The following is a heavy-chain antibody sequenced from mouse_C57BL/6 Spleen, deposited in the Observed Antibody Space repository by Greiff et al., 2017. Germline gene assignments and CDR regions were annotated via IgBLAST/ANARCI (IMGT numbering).Heavy chain of an antibody. CDR1: GYTFTSYG. V-gene: IGHV1-81*01. Sequence: QVQLQQSGAELARPGASVKLSCKASGYTFTSYGISWVKQRTGPGLEWIGEIYPRSGNTYYNEKVKGKAPLTADKSSSTAYMELRSLTSEDSAVYVCASEACDYDERYFDYWGQGTTLTVSS. CDR2: IYPRSGNT. D-gene: IGHD2-4*01. CDR3: ASEACDYDERYFDY. J-gene: IGHJ2*01.